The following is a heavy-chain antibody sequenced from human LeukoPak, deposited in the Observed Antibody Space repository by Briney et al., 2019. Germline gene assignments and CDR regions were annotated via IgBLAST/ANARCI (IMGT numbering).Heavy chain of an antibody. CDR3: ARGGALRPDY. J-gene: IGHJ4*02. CDR2: IKEDESAK. V-gene: IGHV3-7*01. CDR1: GFIFTDHW. Sequence: GGSLRLSCVASGFIFTDHWMSWVRQAPGKGLDWVANIKEDESAKFYADSVRGRFTISRDNAKNSVYLQMSSLRAEDTAVYYCARGGALRPDYWGQGTLVTVSS. D-gene: IGHD1-26*01.